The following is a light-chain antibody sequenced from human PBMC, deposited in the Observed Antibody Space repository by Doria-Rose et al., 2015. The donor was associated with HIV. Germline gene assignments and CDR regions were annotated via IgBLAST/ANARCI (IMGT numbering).Light chain of an antibody. J-gene: IGKJ1*01. CDR2: DAS. CDR3: QQYDTRISTT. V-gene: IGKV1-33*01. Sequence: QQKSTSALELLIYDASTLKDGVPSRFSGGGSGTHFTLTIDDLQPEDIATYYCQQYDTRISTTFGPGT.